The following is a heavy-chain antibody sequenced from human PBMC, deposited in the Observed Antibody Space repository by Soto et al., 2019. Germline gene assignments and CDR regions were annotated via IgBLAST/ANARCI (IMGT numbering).Heavy chain of an antibody. CDR2: INAGNGNT. J-gene: IGHJ4*02. V-gene: IGHV1-3*01. CDR3: ARGPGGPDGPGDY. D-gene: IGHD2-15*01. CDR1: GYTFTSYA. Sequence: QVQLVQSGAEVKKPGASVKVSCKASGYTFTSYAMHWVRQAPGQRLEWMGWINAGNGNTKYSQKFQGRVTITRDTSASTAYRELSSLTSEDTGVYYWARGPGGPDGPGDYWGQGTLVTGSS.